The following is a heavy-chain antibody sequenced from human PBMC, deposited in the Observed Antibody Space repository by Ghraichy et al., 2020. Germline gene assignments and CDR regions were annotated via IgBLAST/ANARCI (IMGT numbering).Heavy chain of an antibody. V-gene: IGHV3-23*01. D-gene: IGHD3-22*01. CDR1: GFTFSSYA. CDR2: ISGSGGST. J-gene: IGHJ3*02. Sequence: GGSLRLSCAASGFTFSSYAMSWVRQAPGKGLEWVSAISGSGGSTYYADSVKGRFTISRDNSKNTLYLQMNSLRAEDTAVYYCAKTNSLIVVVISVPGAFDIWGQGTMVTVSS. CDR3: AKTNSLIVVVISVPGAFDI.